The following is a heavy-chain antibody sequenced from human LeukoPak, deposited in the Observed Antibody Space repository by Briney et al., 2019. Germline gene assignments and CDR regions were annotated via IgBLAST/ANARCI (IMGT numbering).Heavy chain of an antibody. D-gene: IGHD3-22*01. Sequence: GGSLRLSCAASGFTFSSYAMTWVRQAPGKGLEWISAISGSAYSTSYADSVKGRFTISRDNSKNTLYLQMNSLRAEDTAIYYCARNTSGFKLGDAFDIWGQGTMVAVSS. CDR1: GFTFSSYA. CDR3: ARNTSGFKLGDAFDI. V-gene: IGHV3-23*01. CDR2: ISGSAYST. J-gene: IGHJ3*02.